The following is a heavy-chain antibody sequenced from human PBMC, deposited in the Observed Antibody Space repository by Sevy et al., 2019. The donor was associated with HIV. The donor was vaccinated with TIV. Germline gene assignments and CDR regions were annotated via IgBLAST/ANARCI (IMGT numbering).Heavy chain of an antibody. Sequence: ASVKVSCKASGYTFTSYGISWVRQAPGQGLEWMGWISAYNGNTIYAQKLQGRVTMTTDTSTSTAYMELRSLRSDDTAVYYCARWGSSWFNYYYYYYMDVWGKGTTVTVSS. D-gene: IGHD6-13*01. CDR1: GYTFTSYG. J-gene: IGHJ6*03. V-gene: IGHV1-18*04. CDR3: ARWGSSWFNYYYYYYMDV. CDR2: ISAYNGNT.